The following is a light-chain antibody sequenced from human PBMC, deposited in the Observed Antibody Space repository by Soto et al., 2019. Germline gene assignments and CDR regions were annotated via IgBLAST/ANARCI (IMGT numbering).Light chain of an antibody. J-gene: IGLJ2*01. CDR3: SSYASSSTVV. V-gene: IGLV2-14*03. CDR1: SSDVGGYNY. CDR2: DVS. Sequence: QSALTQPASVSGSPGQSITISCTGTSSDVGGYNYVSWYQQHPGKAPKLIIYDVSKWPSGVSNRFSGSKSGNTASLTISGLQAEDEADYYCSSYASSSTVVFGGGTK.